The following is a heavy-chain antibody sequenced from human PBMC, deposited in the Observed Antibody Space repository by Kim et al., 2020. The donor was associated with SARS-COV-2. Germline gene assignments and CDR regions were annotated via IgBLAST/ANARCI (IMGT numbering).Heavy chain of an antibody. V-gene: IGHV1-69*01. Sequence: QKFQGRVTITADESTSTAYMELSSLRSEDTAVYYCARAASVGATRSFDYWGQGTLVTVSS. J-gene: IGHJ4*02. D-gene: IGHD1-26*01. CDR3: ARAASVGATRSFDY.